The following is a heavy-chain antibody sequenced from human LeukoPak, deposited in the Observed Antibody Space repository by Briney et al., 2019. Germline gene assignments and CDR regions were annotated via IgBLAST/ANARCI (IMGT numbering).Heavy chain of an antibody. Sequence: SETLSLTCTVSGGSISSYYWSWIRQPAGKGLEWIGRIYTSGSTNYNPSLRSRVTISVDTSKNQFSLKLTSVTSADTAVYYCARVPVAAREYFDYWGQGTLVTVSS. V-gene: IGHV4-4*07. D-gene: IGHD6-19*01. CDR2: IYTSGST. CDR3: ARVPVAAREYFDY. J-gene: IGHJ4*02. CDR1: GGSISSYY.